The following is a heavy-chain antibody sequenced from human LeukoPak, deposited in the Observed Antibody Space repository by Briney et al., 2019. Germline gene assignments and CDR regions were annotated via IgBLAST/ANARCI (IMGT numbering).Heavy chain of an antibody. CDR3: AKFSNSGSYYRSALFQFDY. D-gene: IGHD3-10*01. J-gene: IGHJ4*02. V-gene: IGHV3-30*18. CDR1: GFTFSSYG. Sequence: PGGSLRLSCAASGFTFSSYGMHWVRQAPGKGLEWVAVISYYGSNKYYADSVKGRFTISRDNSKNTLYLQMNSLRAEDTAVYYCAKFSNSGSYYRSALFQFDYWGQGTLVTVSS. CDR2: ISYYGSNK.